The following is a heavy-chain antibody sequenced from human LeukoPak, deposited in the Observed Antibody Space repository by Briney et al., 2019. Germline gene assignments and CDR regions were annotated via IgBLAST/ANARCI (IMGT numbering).Heavy chain of an antibody. V-gene: IGHV1-2*02. D-gene: IGHD3-10*01. CDR3: ARVPSMIRGVVNYGMDV. CDR1: GYSFTGCF. J-gene: IGHJ6*02. CDR2: INPNSGDT. Sequence: VASVKVSCKTSGYSFTGCFMHWVRQAPGQGLEWMGWINPNSGDTKYAQRFQGRVTMTRDTSINTAYMELRRLTSDDTAVYYCARVPSMIRGVVNYGMDVWGQGTTVTVSS.